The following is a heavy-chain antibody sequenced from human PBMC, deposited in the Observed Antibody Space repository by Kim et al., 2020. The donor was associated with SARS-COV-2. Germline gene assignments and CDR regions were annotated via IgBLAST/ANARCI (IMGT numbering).Heavy chain of an antibody. J-gene: IGHJ4*02. D-gene: IGHD6-19*01. V-gene: IGHV6-1*01. Sequence: YALYWKSRITTNPDTSKNPFSLQLNSVTPEDTAVYYCARDRQRAGTGVDYWGQGTLVTVSS. CDR3: ARDRQRAGTGVDY.